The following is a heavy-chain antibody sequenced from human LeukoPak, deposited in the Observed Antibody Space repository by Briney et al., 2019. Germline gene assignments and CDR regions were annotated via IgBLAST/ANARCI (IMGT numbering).Heavy chain of an antibody. CDR1: GGSISSGGYS. CDR2: IYHSRST. V-gene: IGHV4-30-2*01. CDR3: ARGRIQLWSFDY. J-gene: IGHJ4*02. Sequence: SQTLSLTCTVSGGSISSGGYSWSWIRQPPGQGLEWIGYIYHSRSTYYNPSLKSRVTMSVDRSKNQFSLKLSSVTAADTAVYYCARGRIQLWSFDYWGQGTLVTVSS. D-gene: IGHD5-18*01.